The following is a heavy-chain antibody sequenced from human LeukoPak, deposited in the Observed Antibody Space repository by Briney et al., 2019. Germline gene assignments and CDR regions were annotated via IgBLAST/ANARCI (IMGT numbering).Heavy chain of an antibody. CDR2: INPSGGST. D-gene: IGHD2-15*01. Sequence: ASMKVSCKASGGTFSSYAISWVRQAPGQGLEWMGIINPSGGSTSYAQKFQGRVTMTEDTSTDTAYMELSGLRSEDTAVYYCATMSPVCSGGSCYSGVGGMDVWGQGTTVTVSS. CDR3: ATMSPVCSGGSCYSGVGGMDV. V-gene: IGHV1-46*01. CDR1: GGTFSSYA. J-gene: IGHJ6*02.